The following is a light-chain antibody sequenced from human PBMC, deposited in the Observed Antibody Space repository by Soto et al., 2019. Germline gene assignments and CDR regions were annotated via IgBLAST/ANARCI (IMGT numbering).Light chain of an antibody. J-gene: IGLJ3*02. V-gene: IGLV1-44*01. Sequence: QSVLTQSPSASGTPGQGVTISCSGSSSNIGSNTVDWYQQFPGTAPKLLIYSNNQRPSGVPDRFSGSKSGTSASLAISGLQSEDEADYYCAAWDDSLNGWVFGGGTKLTVL. CDR2: SNN. CDR1: SSNIGSNT. CDR3: AAWDDSLNGWV.